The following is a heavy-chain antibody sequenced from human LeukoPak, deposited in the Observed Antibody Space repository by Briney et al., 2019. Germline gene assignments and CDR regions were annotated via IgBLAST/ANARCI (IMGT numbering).Heavy chain of an antibody. Sequence: GASVKVSCKASGYTFTSYGISWVRQAPGQGLEWMGWISAYNGNTNYAQKLQGRVTMTTDTSTSTAYMELRSLRSDDTAVYYCAREGHSGSYWGRVYYFDYWGQGTLVTVSS. CDR1: GYTFTSYG. J-gene: IGHJ4*02. D-gene: IGHD1-26*01. CDR3: AREGHSGSYWGRVYYFDY. V-gene: IGHV1-18*01. CDR2: ISAYNGNT.